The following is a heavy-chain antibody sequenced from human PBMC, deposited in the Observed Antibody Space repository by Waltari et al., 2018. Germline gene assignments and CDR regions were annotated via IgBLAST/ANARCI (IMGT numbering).Heavy chain of an antibody. J-gene: IGHJ3*02. V-gene: IGHV1-2*06. D-gene: IGHD3-16*02. Sequence: QVQLVQSGAEVKKPGASVKVSCKASGYTFTGYYMHWVRQAPGQGLEWMGRINPNSGGTNYAQKFQGRVTMTRDTSISTAYMELSRLRSDDTAVYYCASQRTWGSYRYNAFDIWGQGTMVTVSS. CDR2: INPNSGGT. CDR3: ASQRTWGSYRYNAFDI. CDR1: GYTFTGYY.